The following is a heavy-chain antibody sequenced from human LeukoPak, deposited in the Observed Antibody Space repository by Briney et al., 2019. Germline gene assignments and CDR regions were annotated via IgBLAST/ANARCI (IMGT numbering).Heavy chain of an antibody. D-gene: IGHD2-15*01. V-gene: IGHV1-69*05. J-gene: IGHJ5*02. CDR1: GGTFSSYA. Sequence: SVKVSCKASGGTFSSYAISWVRQAPGQGLEWMGGVIPIFGTANYAQKFQGRVTITTDESTSTAYMELSSLRSEDTAVYYCARYRAYCSGGSCYYNWFDPWGQGTLVTVSS. CDR2: VIPIFGTA. CDR3: ARYRAYCSGGSCYYNWFDP.